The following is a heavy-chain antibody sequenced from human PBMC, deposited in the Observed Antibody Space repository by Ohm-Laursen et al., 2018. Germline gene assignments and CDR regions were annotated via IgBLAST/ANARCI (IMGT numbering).Heavy chain of an antibody. D-gene: IGHD3-10*01. CDR3: ALLWFGESGGDSGYYGMDV. V-gene: IGHV4-31*03. Sequence: TLSLTCTVSGGSISSGGYYWSWIRQHPGKGLEWIGYIYYSGSTYYNPSLKSRVTISVDTSKNQFSLKLSSVTAADTAVYYCALLWFGESGGDSGYYGMDVWGQGTTVTVSS. CDR2: IYYSGST. CDR1: GGSISSGGYY. J-gene: IGHJ6*02.